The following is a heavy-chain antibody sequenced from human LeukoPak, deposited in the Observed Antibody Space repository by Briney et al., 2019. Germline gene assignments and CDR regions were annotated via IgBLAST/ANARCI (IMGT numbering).Heavy chain of an antibody. CDR2: ISYDGSNK. Sequence: GGSLRLSCAASGLTFSSYAMHWVRQAPGKGLEWVAVISYDGSNKYYADSVKGRFTISRDNSKNTLYLQMNSLRAEDTALYYCAEDLGPGSMATSPGFDYWGQGTLVTVSS. J-gene: IGHJ4*02. V-gene: IGHV3-30-3*02. CDR1: GLTFSSYA. CDR3: AEDLGPGSMATSPGFDY. D-gene: IGHD5-24*01.